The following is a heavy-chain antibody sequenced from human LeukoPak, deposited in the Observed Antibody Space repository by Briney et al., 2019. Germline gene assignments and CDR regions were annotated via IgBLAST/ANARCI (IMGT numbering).Heavy chain of an antibody. Sequence: GGSLRLSCAASGFTVSSNYMSWVRQAPGKGLEWVSVIYSGGSTYYADSVKGRFTISRDNSKNTLYLQMNSLRAEDTAVYCCARDGVLWFGVGAFDIWGQGTMVTVSS. CDR2: IYSGGST. V-gene: IGHV3-66*02. D-gene: IGHD3-10*01. CDR1: GFTVSSNY. J-gene: IGHJ3*02. CDR3: ARDGVLWFGVGAFDI.